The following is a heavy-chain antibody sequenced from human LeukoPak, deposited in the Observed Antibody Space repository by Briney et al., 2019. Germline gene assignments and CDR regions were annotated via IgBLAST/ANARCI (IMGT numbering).Heavy chain of an antibody. J-gene: IGHJ4*02. CDR3: ARVAESGYYDSSVLDY. CDR1: GGTFSSYA. CDR2: IIPILGIA. D-gene: IGHD3-22*01. V-gene: IGHV1-69*04. Sequence: GASVKVSCKASGGTFSSYAISWVRQAPGQGLEWMGRIIPILGIANYAQKFQGRVTITADKSTSTAYMELSSLRSEDTAVYYCARVAESGYYDSSVLDYWGQGTLVTVSS.